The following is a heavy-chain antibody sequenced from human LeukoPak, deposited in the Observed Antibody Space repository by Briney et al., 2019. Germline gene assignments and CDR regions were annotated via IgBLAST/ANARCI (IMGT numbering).Heavy chain of an antibody. CDR2: IIPIFGTA. Sequence: SVKVSCKASGYTFTSYGISWVRQAPGQGLEWMGGIIPIFGTANYAQKSQGRVRITADESTSTAYMELSSLRSEDTAVYYCARDSGIVGATGFDYWGQGTLVTVSS. J-gene: IGHJ4*02. CDR3: ARDSGIVGATGFDY. V-gene: IGHV1-69*13. CDR1: GYTFTSYG. D-gene: IGHD1-26*01.